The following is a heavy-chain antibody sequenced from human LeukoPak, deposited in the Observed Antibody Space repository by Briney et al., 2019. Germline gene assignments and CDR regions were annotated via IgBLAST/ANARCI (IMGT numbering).Heavy chain of an antibody. CDR3: VRGQLFRGSPSYGPFYLDY. Sequence: GGSLRLSCEASGSGFTFGNFGMSWVRQAPGKGLEWVGFIRDKSYIGTTEYAASVRGRFTISRDDSAGIAYLQMSSLKTEDTGVYFCVRGQLFRGSPSYGPFYLDYWGQGTLVTVSS. V-gene: IGHV3-49*04. D-gene: IGHD3-16*01. J-gene: IGHJ4*02. CDR2: IRDKSYIGTT. CDR1: GSGFTFGNFG.